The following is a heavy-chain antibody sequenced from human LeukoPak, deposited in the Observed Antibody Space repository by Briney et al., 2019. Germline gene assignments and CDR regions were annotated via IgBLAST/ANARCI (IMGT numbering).Heavy chain of an antibody. CDR3: ARDLTGTTSGWFDP. J-gene: IGHJ5*02. D-gene: IGHD1-7*01. CDR1: GYTFTGYY. Sequence: ASVKVSCEASGYTFTGYYMLWVRQAPGQGLEWMGWINPNSGGTNYAQKFQGRVTMTRDTSISTAYMELSRLRSDDTAVYYCARDLTGTTSGWFDPWGQGTLVTVSS. CDR2: INPNSGGT. V-gene: IGHV1-2*02.